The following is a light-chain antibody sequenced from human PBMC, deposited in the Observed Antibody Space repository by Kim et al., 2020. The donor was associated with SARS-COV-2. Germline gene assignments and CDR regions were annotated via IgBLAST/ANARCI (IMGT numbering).Light chain of an antibody. CDR2: GKN. CDR3: NSRDSSGNHVV. CDR1: SLRSYY. Sequence: ALGQTVRITCQGDSLRSYYASWYQQKPGQAPVLVIYGKNNRPSGSPDRFSGSSSVNTASLTITGAQAEDEADYYCNSRDSSGNHVVFGGGTQLTVL. J-gene: IGLJ2*01. V-gene: IGLV3-19*01.